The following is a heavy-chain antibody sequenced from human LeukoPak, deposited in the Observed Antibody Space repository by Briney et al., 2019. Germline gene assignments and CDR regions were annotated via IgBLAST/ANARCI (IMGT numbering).Heavy chain of an antibody. J-gene: IGHJ6*02. CDR2: IKQDGSEK. D-gene: IGHD3-3*01. CDR1: GFTLSSYW. V-gene: IGHV3-7*01. CDR3: ARDQGDFWSGSYYYYGMDV. Sequence: GGSLRLSCAASGFTLSSYWMSWVRQAPGKGLEWVANIKQDGSEKYYVDSVKGRFTISRDNAKNSLYLQMNSLRAEDTAVYYCARDQGDFWSGSYYYYGMDVWGQGTTVTVSS.